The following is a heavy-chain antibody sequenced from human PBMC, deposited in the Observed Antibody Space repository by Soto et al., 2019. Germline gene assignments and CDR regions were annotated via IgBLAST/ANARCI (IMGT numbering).Heavy chain of an antibody. Sequence: EVQLVESGGGLVQPGGSLRLSCAASGFTFSLYSMSWVRQAPGKGLKWVSYISRSSTGIHYADSVKGRFTISRDDATNSMHLQMNSLRDGDKAVYYCARAVTWGLDVWGQGTTVSISS. CDR1: GFTFSLYS. V-gene: IGHV3-48*02. D-gene: IGHD3-10*01. J-gene: IGHJ6*02. CDR3: ARAVTWGLDV. CDR2: ISRSSTGI.